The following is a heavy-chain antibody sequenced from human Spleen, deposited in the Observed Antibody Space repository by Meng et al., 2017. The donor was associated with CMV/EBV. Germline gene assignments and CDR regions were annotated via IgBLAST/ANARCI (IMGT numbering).Heavy chain of an antibody. CDR2: VYYSGSA. Sequence: SETLSLTCSVSGDSVSSYYWTWIRQPPGKGLEWIGYVYYSGSAMYNPSLKSRATISVQTARNQFSLKLTSVTAADTAVYFCARGPLNWVGFDSWGPGALVTVSS. CDR3: ARGPLNWVGFDS. V-gene: IGHV4-59*02. CDR1: GDSVSSYY. J-gene: IGHJ4*02. D-gene: IGHD7-27*01.